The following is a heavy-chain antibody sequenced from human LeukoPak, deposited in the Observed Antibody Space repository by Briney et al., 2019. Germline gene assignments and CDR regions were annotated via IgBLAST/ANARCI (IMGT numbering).Heavy chain of an antibody. D-gene: IGHD4-17*01. Sequence: SETLSLTCTVSGGSISSSSYYWGWIRQPPGKGLEWIGSIYYSGSTYYNPSLKSRVSISSDTSKNQFSLELSSVTAADTAVYYCARLKATVSIHAYFDSWGQGTLVTVSS. CDR3: ARLKATVSIHAYFDS. J-gene: IGHJ4*02. CDR2: IYYSGST. CDR1: GGSISSSSYY. V-gene: IGHV4-39*07.